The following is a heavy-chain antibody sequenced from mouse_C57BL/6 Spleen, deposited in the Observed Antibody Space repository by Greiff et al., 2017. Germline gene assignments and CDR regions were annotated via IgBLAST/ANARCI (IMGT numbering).Heavy chain of an antibody. CDR1: GFTFSSYG. CDR3: ARPGEYDGWDLDV. Sequence: DVQLVESGGDLVKPGGSLKLSCAASGFTFSSYGMSWVRPTPDKRLEWVATISSGGSYTYYPDSVKGRFTISRDNAKNTLYLQMSSLKSEDTAMYYCARPGEYDGWDLDVWGTGTTVTVSS. V-gene: IGHV5-6*01. J-gene: IGHJ1*03. D-gene: IGHD2-14*01. CDR2: ISSGGSYT.